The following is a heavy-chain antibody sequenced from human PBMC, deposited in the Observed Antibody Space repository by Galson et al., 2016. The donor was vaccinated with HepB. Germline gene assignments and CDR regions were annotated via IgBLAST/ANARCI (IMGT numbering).Heavy chain of an antibody. CDR2: TYHSGST. CDR1: GGSISSSTYY. CDR3: AREGGYGSGSYYNDY. J-gene: IGHJ4*02. Sequence: TLSLTCTVSGGSISSSTYYWSWIRQHPGKGLEWIGYTYHSGSTYYNPSLKCRVTISVDTSKNQLFLKLSSVTAADTAVYYCAREGGYGSGSYYNDYWGQGTLVTVSS. V-gene: IGHV4-31*03. D-gene: IGHD3-10*01.